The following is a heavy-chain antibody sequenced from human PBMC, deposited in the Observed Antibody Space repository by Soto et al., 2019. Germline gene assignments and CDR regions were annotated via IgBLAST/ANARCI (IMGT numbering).Heavy chain of an antibody. CDR3: ATWHEREHAFDI. D-gene: IGHD1-1*01. V-gene: IGHV3-53*01. CDR1: GRTNSGIKY. Sequence: GRSLRLSCAAFGRTNSGIKYVAWLRQAPGKGPEGVSALYDVHGSFYADSVRGRFTTSSDSSKTTVYLQMNDLRPDDAAVYYCATWHEREHAFDIWGQGTTVTVSS. J-gene: IGHJ3*02. CDR2: LYDVHGS.